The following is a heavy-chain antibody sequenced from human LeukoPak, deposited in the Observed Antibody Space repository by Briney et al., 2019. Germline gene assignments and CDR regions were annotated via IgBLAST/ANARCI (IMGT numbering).Heavy chain of an antibody. D-gene: IGHD3-22*01. CDR1: GFTFSSHV. J-gene: IGHJ4*02. V-gene: IGHV3-15*04. CDR2: IESKTDGGTT. CDR3: TTDQGSSGLTYYYDSSGYEEPDY. Sequence: GGSLRLSCAASGFTFSSHVMSWVRQAPGKGLEWVGRIESKTDGGTTDYAAPVKGRFTISRDDSKNTLYLQMNSLKTEDTAVYYCTTDQGSSGLTYYYDSSGYEEPDYWGQGTLVTASS.